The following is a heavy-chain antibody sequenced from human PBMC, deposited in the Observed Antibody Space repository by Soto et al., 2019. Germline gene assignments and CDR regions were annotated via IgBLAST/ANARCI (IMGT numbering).Heavy chain of an antibody. CDR1: GGTFSSYA. CDR2: IIPIFGTA. D-gene: IGHD3-10*01. CDR3: ARRNYYGSGSFLLLGAFDI. Sequence: ASVKVSCKASGGTFSSYAISWVRQAPGQGLEWMGGIIPIFGTANYAQKFQGRVTITADESTSTAYMELSSLRSEDTAVYYCARRNYYGSGSFLLLGAFDIWGQGTMVTVSS. J-gene: IGHJ3*02. V-gene: IGHV1-69*13.